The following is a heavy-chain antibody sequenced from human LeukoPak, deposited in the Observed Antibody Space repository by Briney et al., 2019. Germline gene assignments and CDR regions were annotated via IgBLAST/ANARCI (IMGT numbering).Heavy chain of an antibody. V-gene: IGHV4-39*01. D-gene: IGHD4-17*01. CDR3: ARVQTTVTTLDY. CDR2: IYYSGST. CDR1: GGSISSSSHY. Sequence: SETLSLTCSVSGGSISSSSHYWVWIRQPPGRGLEWIGNIYYSGSTYYSPSLKSRVSMSVDTSKNQFSLRLSSATAADTAVYYCARVQTTVTTLDYWGQGTLVTVSS. J-gene: IGHJ4*02.